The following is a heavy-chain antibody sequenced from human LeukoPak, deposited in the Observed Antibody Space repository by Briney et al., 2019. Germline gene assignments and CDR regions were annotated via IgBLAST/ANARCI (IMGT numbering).Heavy chain of an antibody. J-gene: IGHJ4*02. CDR3: ATLYDSAGYYRTPNDS. CDR1: GFTFSSYG. V-gene: IGHV3-30*03. D-gene: IGHD3-22*01. CDR2: ISYDGSNK. Sequence: PGGSLRLSCAASGFTFSSYGMHWVRQTPGKGLDWVAVISYDGSNKYYADSVKGRFTISRDNSENTLYLQMNSLGPEDTAVYYCATLYDSAGYYRTPNDSWGQGTLVTVSS.